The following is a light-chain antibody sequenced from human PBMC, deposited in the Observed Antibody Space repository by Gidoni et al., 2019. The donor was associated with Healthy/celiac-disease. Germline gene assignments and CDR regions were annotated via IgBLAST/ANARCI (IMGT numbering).Light chain of an antibody. CDR2: EVS. J-gene: IGLJ2*01. CDR1: SSDVGSYNL. V-gene: IGLV2-23*02. CDR3: CSYAGSSTVV. Sequence: QSALTQPASGAGSPGQSITISCTGTSSDVGSYNLVSWYQQPPGKAPKLMIYEVSKRPSGVSNRFSGSKSGNTASLTISGLQAEDEADYYCCSYAGSSTVVFGGGTKLTVL.